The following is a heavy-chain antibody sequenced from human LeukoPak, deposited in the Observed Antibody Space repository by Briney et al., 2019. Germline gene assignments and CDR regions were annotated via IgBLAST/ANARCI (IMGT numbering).Heavy chain of an antibody. Sequence: ASVKVSCKASGYTFTSYDINWVRQATGQGLERMGWMNPNSGNTGYAQKFQGRVTMTRNTSISTAYMELSSLRSEDTAVYYCARVATMVRGVMGYWGQGTLVTVSS. D-gene: IGHD3-10*01. CDR1: GYTFTSYD. V-gene: IGHV1-8*01. J-gene: IGHJ4*02. CDR3: ARVATMVRGVMGY. CDR2: MNPNSGNT.